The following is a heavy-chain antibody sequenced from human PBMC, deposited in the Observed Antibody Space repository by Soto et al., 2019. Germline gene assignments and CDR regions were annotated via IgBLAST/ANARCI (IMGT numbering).Heavy chain of an antibody. V-gene: IGHV5-10-1*01. CDR3: VRQPQSDCSGGSCYLGAGDAFDI. CDR2: IDPSDSYT. J-gene: IGHJ3*02. CDR1: GYSFTSYW. Sequence: GESLKISCKGSGYSFTSYWISWVRQMPGKGLEWMGRIDPSDSYTNYSPSFQGHVTISANKSISTAYLQWSSLKASDTAMYYCVRQPQSDCSGGSCYLGAGDAFDIWGQGTMVTVSS. D-gene: IGHD2-15*01.